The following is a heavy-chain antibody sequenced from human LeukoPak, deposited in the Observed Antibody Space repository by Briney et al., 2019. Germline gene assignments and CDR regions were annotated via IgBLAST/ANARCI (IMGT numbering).Heavy chain of an antibody. Sequence: GGSLRLSCAASGFTFSTYAMSWVRQAPGKGLEWVSAISGSGASTYYADSVKVRFTISRDNSKNTLYLQMNSLKTEDTAVYYCTTDGKAGYYDFWSGYYNWGQGTLVTVSS. V-gene: IGHV3-23*01. D-gene: IGHD3-3*01. CDR1: GFTFSTYA. CDR3: TTDGKAGYYDFWSGYYN. J-gene: IGHJ4*02. CDR2: ISGSGAST.